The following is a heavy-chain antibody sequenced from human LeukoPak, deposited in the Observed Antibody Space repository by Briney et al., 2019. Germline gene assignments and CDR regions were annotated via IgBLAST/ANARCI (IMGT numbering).Heavy chain of an antibody. CDR3: ARDWKTNSFDY. V-gene: IGHV3-21*01. CDR2: ISSSSSYM. D-gene: IGHD1-1*01. CDR1: GFTFSTYT. J-gene: IGHJ4*02. Sequence: PGGSLRLSCAASGFTFSTYTMNWVRQAPGKGLEWVSFISSSSSYMYYADSVKGRFTISRDNTKKSLYLQMNSLRAEDTAIYYCARDWKTNSFDYWGQGTLVTVSS.